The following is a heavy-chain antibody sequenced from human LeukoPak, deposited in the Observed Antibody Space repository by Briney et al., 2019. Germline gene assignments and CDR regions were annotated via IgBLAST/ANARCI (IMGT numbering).Heavy chain of an antibody. CDR2: ISYDGTSK. CDR1: GFTFSSYA. CDR3: ARDRVYSSSCPDY. D-gene: IGHD6-13*01. Sequence: GGSLRLSCAASGFTFSSYAMHWVRQAPGKGLEWVAVISYDGTSKYYADSVKGRFTISRDNSKNTLYLQMNSLRAEDTAVYYCARDRVYSSSCPDYWGQGTLVTVSS. J-gene: IGHJ4*02. V-gene: IGHV3-30-3*01.